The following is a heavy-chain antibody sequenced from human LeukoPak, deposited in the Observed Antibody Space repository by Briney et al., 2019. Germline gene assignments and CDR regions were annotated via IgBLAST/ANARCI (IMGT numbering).Heavy chain of an antibody. CDR1: GFTFSSYA. J-gene: IGHJ4*02. D-gene: IGHD3-22*01. CDR2: ISGSGGST. Sequence: GGSLRLSCAASGFTFSSYAVSWVRQAPGKGLEWVSAISGSGGSTYYADSVKGRFTISRDNSKNTLYLQMNSLRAEDTAVYYCAKDSDYDSSGTLGYWGQGTLVTVSS. V-gene: IGHV3-23*01. CDR3: AKDSDYDSSGTLGY.